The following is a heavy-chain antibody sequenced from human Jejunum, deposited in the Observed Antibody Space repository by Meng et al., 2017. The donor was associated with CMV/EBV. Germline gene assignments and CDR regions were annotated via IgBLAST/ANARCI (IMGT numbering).Heavy chain of an antibody. CDR2: ICRGSSQQ. Sequence: VRQARRKELAGDSAICRGSSQQGYTDKVKGRFTISRNKARKSVNMQMKSLRTDDTAVYYCAKGRMGCSGVRCNRGGLDYWGQGSLVTVSS. J-gene: IGHJ4*02. CDR3: AKGRMGCSGVRCNRGGLDY. V-gene: IGHV3-21*01. D-gene: IGHD2-15*01.